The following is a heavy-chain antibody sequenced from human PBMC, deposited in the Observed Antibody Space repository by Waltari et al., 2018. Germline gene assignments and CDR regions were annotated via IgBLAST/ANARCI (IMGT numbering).Heavy chain of an antibody. J-gene: IGHJ5*02. V-gene: IGHV3-21*01. D-gene: IGHD2-2*01. CDR1: GFTFSSYS. Sequence: EVQLVESGGGLVKPGGSLRLSCAASGFTFSSYSMNWVRQAPGKGLELVSSISSSSSYIYYADSVKGRFTISRDNANKSLYLQMNNLRSDDTALYYCATMVVVEVENWFDPWGQGIQVTVAS. CDR2: ISSSSSYI. CDR3: ATMVVVEVENWFDP.